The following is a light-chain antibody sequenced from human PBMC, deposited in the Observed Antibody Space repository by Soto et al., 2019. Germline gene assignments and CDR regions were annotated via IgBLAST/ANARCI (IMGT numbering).Light chain of an antibody. CDR3: QQHGT. J-gene: IGKJ1*01. CDR1: QSISSSY. V-gene: IGKV3-20*01. Sequence: ESVLTQSPGTLSLSPGERATLSCRAGQSISSSYLAWYQQKPGQAPRLVIYAASNRATGIPDRFSGSGSGTDFTLTINRLEPEDFAVYYCQQHGTFGQGTKVEIK. CDR2: AAS.